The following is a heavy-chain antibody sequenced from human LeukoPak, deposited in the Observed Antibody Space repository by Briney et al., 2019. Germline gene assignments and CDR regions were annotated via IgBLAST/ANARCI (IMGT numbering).Heavy chain of an antibody. D-gene: IGHD1-26*01. J-gene: IGHJ3*02. CDR3: ARHEVGANSPRNAFDI. CDR1: GDSISSSSYY. Sequence: SETLSLTCTVSGDSISSSSYYWGWIRQPPGKGLECIGSIYYSGTTYYNPSLESRVTISVDTSKNQFSLKLSSVTAADTAVYYCARHEVGANSPRNAFDIWGQGTMVTVSS. V-gene: IGHV4-39*07. CDR2: IYYSGTT.